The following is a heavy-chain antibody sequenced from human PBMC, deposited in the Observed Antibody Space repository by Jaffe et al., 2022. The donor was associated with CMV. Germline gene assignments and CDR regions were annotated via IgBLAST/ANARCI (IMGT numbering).Heavy chain of an antibody. J-gene: IGHJ6*02. D-gene: IGHD6-13*01. CDR2: ISSSSSYI. V-gene: IGHV3-21*01. Sequence: VQLVESGGALVKPGGSLRLSCVASGFTFTDYHMAWVRQAPGKGLEWVSSISSSSSYIYYADSVKGRFTISRDNAKNSLYLQMNSLRAEDTAVYYCARVEYSSSWWEGYYYYGMDVWGQGTTVTVSS. CDR3: ARVEYSSSWWEGYYYYGMDV. CDR1: GFTFTDYH.